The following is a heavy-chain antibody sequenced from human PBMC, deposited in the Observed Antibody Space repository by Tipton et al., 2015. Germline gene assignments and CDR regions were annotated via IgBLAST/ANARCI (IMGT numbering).Heavy chain of an antibody. V-gene: IGHV4-59*01. Sequence: TLSLTCTVSGGSISSYYWSWIRQPPGKGLEWIGYIHQSGSTRYNPSLKSRITISLDTSKNQFSLRLSSVTAAGTALYHCARLWSYDFWSATSYSFDYWGQGTLVTVSS. J-gene: IGHJ4*02. CDR2: IHQSGST. D-gene: IGHD3-3*01. CDR3: ARLWSYDFWSATSYSFDY. CDR1: GGSISSYY.